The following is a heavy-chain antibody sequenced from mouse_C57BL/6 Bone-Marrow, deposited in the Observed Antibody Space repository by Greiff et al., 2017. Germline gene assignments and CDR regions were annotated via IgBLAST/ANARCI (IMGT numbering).Heavy chain of an antibody. CDR3: ARNWGDY. CDR2: IDPSDSYT. J-gene: IGHJ2*01. D-gene: IGHD4-1*01. CDR1: GYTFTSSW. Sequence: QVQLQQPVAELVMPGASVKLSCTASGYTFTSSWMHWVKQRPGQGLEWIGEIDPSDSYTNYNQKFKGKSTLTVDKSSSTAYMQLSSLTSEDSAVYYCARNWGDYWGQGTTLTVSA. V-gene: IGHV1-69*01.